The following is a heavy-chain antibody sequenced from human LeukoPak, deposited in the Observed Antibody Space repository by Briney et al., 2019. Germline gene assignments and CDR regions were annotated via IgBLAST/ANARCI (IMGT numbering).Heavy chain of an antibody. Sequence: GGSLRLSCAASGFTFSSSWMEWVRQAPGKGLVWVSRINSDGSDINYADSVKGRFTISRDNAKNTLYLQMNSLRTEDTAVYFCANLKLDYWGQGTLVTVSS. D-gene: IGHD1-7*01. CDR3: ANLKLDY. CDR2: INSDGSDI. J-gene: IGHJ4*02. CDR1: GFTFSSSW. V-gene: IGHV3-74*01.